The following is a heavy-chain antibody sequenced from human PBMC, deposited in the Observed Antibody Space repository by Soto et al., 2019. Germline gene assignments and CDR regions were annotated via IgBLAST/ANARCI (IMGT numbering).Heavy chain of an antibody. D-gene: IGHD1-26*01. J-gene: IGHJ5*01. Sequence: EVQLLESGGGLVQPGGSLRLSCAASGFTFSSYAMRWVRQAPGKGLEWVSAISGSGGSTYYADSVKGRFTISRDNAKNTLYLPTNRLRAADTAVDDCARWGSGSNSDSWGKGALGNVAS. CDR1: GFTFSSYA. V-gene: IGHV3-23*01. CDR2: ISGSGGST. CDR3: ARWGSGSNSDS.